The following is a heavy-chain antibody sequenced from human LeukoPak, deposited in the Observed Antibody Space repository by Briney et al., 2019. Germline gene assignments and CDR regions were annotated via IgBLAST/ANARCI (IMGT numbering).Heavy chain of an antibody. J-gene: IGHJ3*02. D-gene: IGHD5-18*01. CDR3: AKGQTGGYSYGFPFDI. CDR2: ISGSGGST. V-gene: IGHV3-23*01. CDR1: GFTFSSYA. Sequence: GGSLRLSCAASGFTFSSYAMSWVRQAPGKGLEWVSAISGSGGSTYYADSVKGRFTISRDNSKNTLYLQMNSLRAEDTAVYYCAKGQTGGYSYGFPFDIWGQGTMVTVSS.